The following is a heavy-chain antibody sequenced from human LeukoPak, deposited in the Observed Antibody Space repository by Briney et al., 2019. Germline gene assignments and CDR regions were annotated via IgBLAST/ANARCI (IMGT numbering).Heavy chain of an antibody. Sequence: GESLRLSCAVSGFNFPKFRMSWVRQAPGRGLEWVANTQPEGNEKFYVESVKGRFTISRDNTKDLLFLQMNDLRVEDTGVYYCARGDAFSGDHWGQGTQVTVST. CDR3: ARGDAFSGDH. CDR2: TQPEGNEK. V-gene: IGHV3-7*03. D-gene: IGHD3-16*01. CDR1: GFNFPKFR. J-gene: IGHJ4*02.